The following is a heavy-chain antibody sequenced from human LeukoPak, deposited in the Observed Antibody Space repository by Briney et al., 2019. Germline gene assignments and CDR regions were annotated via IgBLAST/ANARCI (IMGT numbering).Heavy chain of an antibody. CDR1: GFTFSDYW. CDR2: ISPDGSAT. J-gene: IGHJ4*02. Sequence: GGSLRLSCEASGFTFSDYWMACLRQAPGKGLEWVANISPDGSATFYVDSVKGRVNISRDNVKTSLSLQMYSLRAEDTAVYYCAGSIHYWGQGTLVTVSS. CDR3: AGSIHY. D-gene: IGHD2-21*01. V-gene: IGHV3-7*01.